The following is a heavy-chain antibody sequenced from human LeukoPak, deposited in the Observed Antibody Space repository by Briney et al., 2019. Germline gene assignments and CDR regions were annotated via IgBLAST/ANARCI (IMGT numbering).Heavy chain of an antibody. D-gene: IGHD2-2*01. V-gene: IGHV1-69*13. J-gene: IGHJ6*02. CDR2: IIPIFGTA. CDR3: ARFRPTDCSSTSCYDGYYYYGMDV. CDR1: GGTFSSYA. Sequence: ASVKVSCKASGGTFSSYAISWVRQAPGQGLEWMGGIIPIFGTANYAQKFQGRDTITADESTSTAYMELSSLRSEDTAVYYCARFRPTDCSSTSCYDGYYYYGMDVWGQGTTVTVSS.